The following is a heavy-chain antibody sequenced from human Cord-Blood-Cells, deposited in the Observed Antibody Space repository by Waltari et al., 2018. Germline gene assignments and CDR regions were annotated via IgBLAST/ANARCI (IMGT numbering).Heavy chain of an antibody. CDR3: ARGPKPAGYGDSLYFDY. CDR2: INHSGST. CDR1: GGSFSGYY. V-gene: IGHV4-34*01. D-gene: IGHD4-17*01. Sequence: QVQLQQWGAGLLKPSETLSLTCAVYGGSFSGYYWSWIRQPPGKGLEWIGEINHSGSTNYNPSLKSRVTISVDTSKNQFSLKLSSVTAADTAVYYCARGPKPAGYGDSLYFDYWGQGTLVTVSS. J-gene: IGHJ4*02.